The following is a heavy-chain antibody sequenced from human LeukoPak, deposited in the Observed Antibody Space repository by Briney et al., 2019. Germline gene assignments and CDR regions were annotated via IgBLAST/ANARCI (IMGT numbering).Heavy chain of an antibody. CDR1: GFTFSSYA. Sequence: GGSLRLSCAASGFTFSSYAMHWVRQAPGKGLEWVAAISYDGSNKYYADSVKGRFTISRDNSKNTLYLQMNSLRAEDTAVYYCARDDKSAVFGAGLDYWGQGTLVTVSS. V-gene: IGHV3-30-3*01. CDR2: ISYDGSNK. CDR3: ARDDKSAVFGAGLDY. D-gene: IGHD3-3*01. J-gene: IGHJ4*02.